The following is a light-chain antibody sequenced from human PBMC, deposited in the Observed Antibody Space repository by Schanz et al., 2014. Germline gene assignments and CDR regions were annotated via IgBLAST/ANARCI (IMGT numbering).Light chain of an antibody. J-gene: IGLJ1*01. CDR2: SSN. CDR3: AVWDDSLNGDV. V-gene: IGLV1-44*01. CDR1: SSNIGSNT. Sequence: QSVLTQPPSASGTPGQRVTISCSGGSSNIGSNTVDWYQQLPGTAPKLLIYSSNQRPSGVPDRFSGSKSGTSASLAISGLQSEDEADYYCAVWDDSLNGDVFGTGTKLTVL.